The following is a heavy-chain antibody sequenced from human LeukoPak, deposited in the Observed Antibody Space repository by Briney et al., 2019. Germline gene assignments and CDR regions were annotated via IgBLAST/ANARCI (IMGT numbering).Heavy chain of an antibody. CDR1: GGSISSNGYY. D-gene: IGHD6-19*01. V-gene: IGHV4-39*07. Sequence: SETLSLTCTVSGGSISSNGYYWGWIRQPPGKGLEWIGSIYYSGSTYYNPSLKSRVTISVDTSKNQFSLKLSSVTAADTAVYYCARERGSGWYGGTYYYYYGMDVWGQGTTVTVSS. CDR3: ARERGSGWYGGTYYYYYGMDV. CDR2: IYYSGST. J-gene: IGHJ6*02.